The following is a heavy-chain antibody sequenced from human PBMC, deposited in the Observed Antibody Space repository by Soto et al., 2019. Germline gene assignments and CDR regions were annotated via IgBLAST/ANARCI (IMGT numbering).Heavy chain of an antibody. J-gene: IGHJ6*01. Sequence: EVQLVESGGGLVQPGGSLRLSCAASGFTFSSYWMSWVRQAPGKGLEWVANIKQDGSEKYYVDSVKGRFTISRDNAKNSLYLQMNSLRAEDTAVYYCARPGAYSPLKIYYYYYYGMDVW. D-gene: IGHD1-26*01. CDR2: IKQDGSEK. CDR3: ARPGAYSPLKIYYYYYYGMDV. V-gene: IGHV3-7*01. CDR1: GFTFSSYW.